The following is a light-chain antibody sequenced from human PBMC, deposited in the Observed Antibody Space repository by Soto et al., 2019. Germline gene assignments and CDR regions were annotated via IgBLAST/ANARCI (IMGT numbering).Light chain of an antibody. CDR1: SYNIGSDY. Sequence: QSVLTQPPSASGTPGQRVTISCSGSSYNIGSDYVYWYQQVPGTAPKLLIYSTNQRPSGVPDRFSGSKSGTSASLTISGLRSEDEADYHCYSVADNYVVFGGGTKVTVL. V-gene: IGLV1-47*02. CDR3: YSVADNYVV. J-gene: IGLJ2*01. CDR2: STN.